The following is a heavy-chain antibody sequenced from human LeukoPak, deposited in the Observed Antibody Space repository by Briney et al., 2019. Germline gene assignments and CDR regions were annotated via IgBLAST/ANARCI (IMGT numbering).Heavy chain of an antibody. Sequence: PGGSLRLSCAASGFTVSSNYMSWVRQAPGKGLEWVSVIYSGGSTYYADSVKGRFTISRDNSKNTLYLQMNSLRAEDTAVYYCARAPPSGYVDTAMVVAYWGQGTLVTVSS. J-gene: IGHJ4*02. V-gene: IGHV3-66*01. D-gene: IGHD5-18*01. CDR2: IYSGGST. CDR3: ARAPPSGYVDTAMVVAY. CDR1: GFTVSSNY.